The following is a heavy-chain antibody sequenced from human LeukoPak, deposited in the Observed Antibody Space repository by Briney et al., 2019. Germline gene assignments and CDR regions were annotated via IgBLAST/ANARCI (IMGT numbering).Heavy chain of an antibody. CDR1: GFTFSSYA. D-gene: IGHD3-10*01. CDR2: ISYDGSNK. CDR3: AKANYYGSGTRDAFDI. V-gene: IGHV3-30-3*01. Sequence: GGPLRLSCAASGFTFSSYAMHWVRQAPGKGLEWVAVISYDGSNKYYADSVKGRFTISRDNSKNTLYLQMNSLRAEDTAVYYCAKANYYGSGTRDAFDIWGQGTMVTVSS. J-gene: IGHJ3*02.